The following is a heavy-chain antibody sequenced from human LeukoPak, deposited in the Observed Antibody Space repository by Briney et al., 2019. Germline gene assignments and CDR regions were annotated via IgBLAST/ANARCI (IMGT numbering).Heavy chain of an antibody. D-gene: IGHD3-10*02. CDR1: GFTFNNYW. J-gene: IGHJ4*02. CDR2: INSDGSSP. Sequence: GGSLRLSCAASGFTFNNYWMVWVRQAPGKGLVWVSRINSDGSSPRYADSVKGRLTISRDNAKNTLYLQMNSLRADDTAVYYCARGVPGPEYWGQGTLVTVSS. V-gene: IGHV3-74*01. CDR3: ARGVPGPEY.